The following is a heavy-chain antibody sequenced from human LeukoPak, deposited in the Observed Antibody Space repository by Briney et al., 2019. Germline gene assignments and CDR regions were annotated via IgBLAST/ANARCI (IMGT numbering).Heavy chain of an antibody. Sequence: PSETLSLTCTVSGGSISSSSYYWGWIRQPPGKGLEWIGEINHSGSTNYNPSLKSRVTISVDTSKNQFSLKLSSVTAADTAVYYYASGSDSTAFDYWGQGTLVTVSS. CDR2: INHSGST. J-gene: IGHJ4*02. D-gene: IGHD1-26*01. CDR3: ASGSDSTAFDY. V-gene: IGHV4-39*07. CDR1: GGSISSSSYY.